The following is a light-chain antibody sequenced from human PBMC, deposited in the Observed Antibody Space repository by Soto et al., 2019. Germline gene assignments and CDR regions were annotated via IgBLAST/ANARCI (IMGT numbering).Light chain of an antibody. V-gene: IGKV1-39*01. CDR3: QQTYSPLLT. CDR2: AAS. CDR1: QTISTY. J-gene: IGKJ4*01. Sequence: AAGDRVTITCRASQTISTYLNWFQQKPGKAPNLLIFAASILQSGVPSRFSGGGSGADFTLTINGLQPEDSATYYCQQTYSPLLTFGGGTKVEV.